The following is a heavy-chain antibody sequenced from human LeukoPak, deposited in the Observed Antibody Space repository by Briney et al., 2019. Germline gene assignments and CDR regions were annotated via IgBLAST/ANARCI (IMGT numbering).Heavy chain of an antibody. V-gene: IGHV4-34*01. J-gene: IGHJ6*02. Sequence: SETLSLTCTVSGGSISSYYWSWIRQPPGKGLEWIGEINHSGSTNYNPSLKSRVTISVDTSKNQFSLKLSSVTAADTAVYYCARGVRFLEWLNNFYYYYGMDVWGQGTTVTVSS. D-gene: IGHD3-3*01. CDR3: ARGVRFLEWLNNFYYYYGMDV. CDR1: GGSISSYY. CDR2: INHSGST.